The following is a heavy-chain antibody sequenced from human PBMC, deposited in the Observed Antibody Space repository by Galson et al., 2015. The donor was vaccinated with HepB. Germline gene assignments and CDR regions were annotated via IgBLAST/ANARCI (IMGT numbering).Heavy chain of an antibody. CDR3: ARLAYGDSEVY. V-gene: IGHV5-10-1*01. D-gene: IGHD4-17*01. J-gene: IGHJ4*02. Sequence: QSGAEVKKPGESLRISCKASGYSFSSSYINWVRQTPGKGLEWVGRIDPSDSDTNYSPSSQGHVTISAEMSISTAYLQWSSLKASDTAMYYCARLAYGDSEVYWGQGTLVIVSS. CDR2: IDPSDSDT. CDR1: GYSFSSSY.